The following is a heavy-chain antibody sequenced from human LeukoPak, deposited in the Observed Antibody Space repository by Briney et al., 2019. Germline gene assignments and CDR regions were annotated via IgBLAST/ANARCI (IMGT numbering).Heavy chain of an antibody. CDR1: SGSISSYY. CDR2: IYTSGST. D-gene: IGHD3-10*01. J-gene: IGHJ6*04. V-gene: IGHV4-4*07. Sequence: SETLSLTCTVSSGSISSYYWSWIRQPAGKGLEWIGRIYTSGSTNYNPSLKSRVTMSVDTSKNQFSLRLSSVTAADTAVYYCARDRWFGENGVDVWGKGTTVTISS. CDR3: ARDRWFGENGVDV.